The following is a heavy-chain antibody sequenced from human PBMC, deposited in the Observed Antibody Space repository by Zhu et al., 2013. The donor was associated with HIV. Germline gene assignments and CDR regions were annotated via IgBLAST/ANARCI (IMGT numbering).Heavy chain of an antibody. Sequence: QVHLVQSGAEVKKPGSSVKVSCKGSGGNLSGYGFSWVRQAPGQGLEWMGWINPNSGGTNYAQKFQGRVTMTRDTSISTAYMELSRLRSDDTAVYYCAREWFGELWYFDLWGRGTLVTVSS. CDR3: AREWFGELWYFDL. CDR1: GGNLSGYG. CDR2: INPNSGGT. J-gene: IGHJ2*01. D-gene: IGHD3-10*01. V-gene: IGHV1-2*02.